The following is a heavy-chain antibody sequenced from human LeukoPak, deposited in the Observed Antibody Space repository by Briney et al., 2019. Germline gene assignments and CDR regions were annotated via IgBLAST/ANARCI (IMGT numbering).Heavy chain of an antibody. V-gene: IGHV3-21*01. Sequence: KPGGSLSLLCAPSGFTFSSYNMKWVCHATGKGLEWVSSISCSRRHMFYADSVKGRFTISRDNAKNSLYLQMNSQRAEDTAVYYCAGALPRIVVIDAFEICGQGTMVTVSS. J-gene: IGHJ3*02. D-gene: IGHD3-22*01. CDR3: AGALPRIVVIDAFEI. CDR2: ISCSRRHM. CDR1: GFTFSSYN.